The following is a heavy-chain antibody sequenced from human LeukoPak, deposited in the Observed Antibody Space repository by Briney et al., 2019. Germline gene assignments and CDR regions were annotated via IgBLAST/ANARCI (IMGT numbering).Heavy chain of an antibody. D-gene: IGHD1/OR15-1a*01. CDR3: AGGNSMDV. CDR1: GFPFSNSW. Sequence: PGGSLRLSCAVSGFPFSNSWMYWVRQAPGKGLEGVANIKSDGSGISYVDSVKGRFIISRDNARNSLYLQMNSLRVKDTAVYFCAGGNSMDVWGKGTAVTVSS. CDR2: IKSDGSGI. J-gene: IGHJ6*04. V-gene: IGHV3-7*03.